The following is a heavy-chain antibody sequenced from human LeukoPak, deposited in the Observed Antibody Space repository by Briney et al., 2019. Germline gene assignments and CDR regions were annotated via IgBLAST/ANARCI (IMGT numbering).Heavy chain of an antibody. CDR1: GGSISSYY. V-gene: IGHV4-4*07. J-gene: IGHJ5*02. Sequence: PSETLSLTCTVSGGSISSYYWSGIRQPAGKELEWIGRIYTSGSTNYNPSLKSRVTMSVDTSKNQFSLKLSSVTAADTAVYYCARCFPTDSSGPYCLHWFDPWGQGTLVTVSS. D-gene: IGHD3-22*01. CDR3: ARCFPTDSSGPYCLHWFDP. CDR2: IYTSGST.